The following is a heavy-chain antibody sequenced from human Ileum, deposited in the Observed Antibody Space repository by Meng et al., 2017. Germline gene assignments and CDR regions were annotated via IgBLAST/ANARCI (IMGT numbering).Heavy chain of an antibody. Sequence: QVQRHEAGPGLVRPATPLSLTCNVPGGSVSSASYYWSWIRQRPGNGLEWIGLIHYSGSRNYNPSLKSRVTMSVDTSKNQVSLRLTSVTAADTAVYYCARFYGSGTFEVHDYWGQGTLVTVSS. CDR2: IHYSGSR. CDR1: GGSVSSASYY. D-gene: IGHD3-10*01. V-gene: IGHV4-61*01. CDR3: ARFYGSGTFEVHDY. J-gene: IGHJ4*02.